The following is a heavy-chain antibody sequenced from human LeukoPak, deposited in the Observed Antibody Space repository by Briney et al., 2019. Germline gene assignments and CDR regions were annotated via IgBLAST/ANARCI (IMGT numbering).Heavy chain of an antibody. J-gene: IGHJ5*02. CDR1: GFTFSSYW. CDR3: ARDQYRYNWFDP. Sequence: GGSLRLSCAASGFTFSSYWMSWVRQAPGKGLEWVANIKPDGSEKYYVDSVKGRFTISRDNAKNSLYLQMNSLRAEDTAMYYCARDQYRYNWFDPWGQGTLVTVSS. CDR2: IKPDGSEK. D-gene: IGHD2-2*01. V-gene: IGHV3-7*01.